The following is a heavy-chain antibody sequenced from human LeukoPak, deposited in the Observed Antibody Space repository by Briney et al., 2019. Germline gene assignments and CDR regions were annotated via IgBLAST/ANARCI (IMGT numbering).Heavy chain of an antibody. J-gene: IGHJ4*02. Sequence: GGSLRLSCAASGFTFSSYSMNWVRQAPGKGLEWVSSISSSSSYIYYADSVKGRFTISRDNAKNSLYLQMNSLRAEDTAVYYCARDGGSSGWYQGDYWGQGTLVTVSS. CDR1: GFTFSSYS. V-gene: IGHV3-21*01. D-gene: IGHD6-19*01. CDR2: ISSSSSYI. CDR3: ARDGGSSGWYQGDY.